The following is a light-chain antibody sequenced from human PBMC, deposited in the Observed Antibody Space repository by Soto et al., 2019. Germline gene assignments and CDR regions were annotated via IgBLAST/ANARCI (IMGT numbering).Light chain of an antibody. CDR3: QQYDNWPPYT. CDR1: QRVGYN. V-gene: IGKV3-15*01. J-gene: IGKJ2*01. Sequence: EIVMTQSPATLSVSPGEGATLSCRASQRVGYNLAWYQQKPGQAPRLLISGASTRATGIPARFSGSGSGTECTLTITSLQSEDFAVYYCQQYDNWPPYTFGQGTKLEIK. CDR2: GAS.